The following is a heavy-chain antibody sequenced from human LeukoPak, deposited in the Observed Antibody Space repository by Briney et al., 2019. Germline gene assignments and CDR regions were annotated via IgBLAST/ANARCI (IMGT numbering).Heavy chain of an antibody. J-gene: IGHJ6*03. CDR2: IKQDGSEK. V-gene: IGHV3-7*01. CDR3: ARAPGLLYYYYMDV. D-gene: IGHD1-26*01. Sequence: SGGSLGLSCAASGFTFSSYWMSWVRQAPGKGLEWVANIKQDGSEKYYVDSVKGRFTISRDNAKNSLYLQMNSLRAEDTAVYYCARAPGLLYYYYMDVWGKGTTVTVSS. CDR1: GFTFSSYW.